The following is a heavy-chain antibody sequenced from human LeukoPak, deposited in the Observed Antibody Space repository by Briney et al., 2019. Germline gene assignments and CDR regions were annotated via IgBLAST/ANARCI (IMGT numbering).Heavy chain of an antibody. J-gene: IGHJ4*02. CDR2: INPNSGGT. V-gene: IGHV1-2*02. CDR1: GYTFSDYY. CDR3: ARAPIADSSTYYIDY. D-gene: IGHD3-22*01. Sequence: ASVKVSCKASGYTFSDYYMHWVRQAPGQGLEWMGWINPNSGGTNYAQKFQGRVTMTRDMSISTAYMEVSRLTSDDTAVYYCARAPIADSSTYYIDYWGLGTLVTVSS.